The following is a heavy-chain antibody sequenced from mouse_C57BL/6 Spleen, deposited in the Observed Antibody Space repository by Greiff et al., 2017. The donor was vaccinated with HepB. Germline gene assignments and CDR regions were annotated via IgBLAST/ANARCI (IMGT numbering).Heavy chain of an antibody. D-gene: IGHD2-5*01. V-gene: IGHV1-42*01. CDR1: GYSFTGYY. Sequence: EVQLQQSGPELVKPGASVKISCKASGYSFTGYYMNWVKQSPEKSLEWIGEINPSTGGTTYNQKFKAKATLTVDKSSSTAYMQLKSLTSEDSAVYYCARRGYYSKRGYAMDYWGQGTSVTVSS. CDR3: ARRGYYSKRGYAMDY. J-gene: IGHJ4*01. CDR2: INPSTGGT.